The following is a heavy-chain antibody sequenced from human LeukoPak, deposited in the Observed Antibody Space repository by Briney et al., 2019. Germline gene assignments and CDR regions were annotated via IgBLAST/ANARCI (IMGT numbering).Heavy chain of an antibody. V-gene: IGHV3-7*03. Sequence: GGSLRLSCTNSGPTFNRDWMGWLRQAPGKGLEWLAHIKPDESRIFYADSVKGRFALSRDNAKNSVHLQMNSLRVEDTAVYYCAQDREPGTSPKLDFWGQGTLVTVS. CDR1: GPTFNRDW. D-gene: IGHD1-1*01. CDR3: AQDREPGTSPKLDF. CDR2: IKPDESRI. J-gene: IGHJ4*02.